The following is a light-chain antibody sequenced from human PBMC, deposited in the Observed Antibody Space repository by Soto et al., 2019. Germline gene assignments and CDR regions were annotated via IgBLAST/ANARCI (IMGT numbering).Light chain of an antibody. Sequence: DIVMTQSPDSLAVSLGERATINCKSSQSVLYSSNNKNYLAWYQQKPGQPPKLLIYWASTRESGVPDRFSGSGCGTDFTLTISRLQAEDGAVYYCQQYYSTPRTFGQGTKVEIK. CDR2: WAS. CDR3: QQYYSTPRT. J-gene: IGKJ1*01. CDR1: QSVLYSSNNKNY. V-gene: IGKV4-1*01.